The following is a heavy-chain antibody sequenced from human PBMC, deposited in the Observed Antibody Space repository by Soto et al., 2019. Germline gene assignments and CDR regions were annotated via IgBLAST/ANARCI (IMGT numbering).Heavy chain of an antibody. D-gene: IGHD5-18*01. CDR3: AKDSGYSYGYFRWFDP. CDR2: IFYSGST. V-gene: IGHV4-59*01. Sequence: SETLSLTCTVSARSSSNYSWSWIRQPPGRGLEWIGHIFYSGSTNYNPALKSRVTISVDTSKSQFSLKLSSVTAADTAVYYCAKDSGYSYGYFRWFDPWGQGTLVT. CDR1: ARSSSNYS. J-gene: IGHJ5*02.